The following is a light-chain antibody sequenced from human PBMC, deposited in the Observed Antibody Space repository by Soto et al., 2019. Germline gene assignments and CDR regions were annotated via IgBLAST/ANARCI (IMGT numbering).Light chain of an antibody. CDR1: SSDVGGYTY. J-gene: IGLJ1*01. CDR2: EVS. V-gene: IGLV2-8*01. CDR3: SSYAGGNNYV. Sequence: QSALTQPPSASGSPGQSVTISCTGTSSDVGGYTYVSWYQQHPGKAPKLMIYEVSKRPSGVHDRFSGSKYGNTAYLTVSGRKAEDEADYYCSSYAGGNNYVVGAGTKLTVL.